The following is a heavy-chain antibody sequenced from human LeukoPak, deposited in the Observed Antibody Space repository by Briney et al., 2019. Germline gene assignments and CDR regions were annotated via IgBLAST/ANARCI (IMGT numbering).Heavy chain of an antibody. V-gene: IGHV3-23*01. CDR2: ISGSGGST. J-gene: IGHJ4*02. Sequence: GGSLRLSCAASGLTFSDYYMSWVRQAPGKGLEWVSAISGSGGSTYYADSVKGRFTISRDNSKNTLYLQMNSLRAEDTAVYYCAKIVGAAAGDYWGQGTLVTVSS. D-gene: IGHD1-26*01. CDR1: GLTFSDYY. CDR3: AKIVGAAAGDY.